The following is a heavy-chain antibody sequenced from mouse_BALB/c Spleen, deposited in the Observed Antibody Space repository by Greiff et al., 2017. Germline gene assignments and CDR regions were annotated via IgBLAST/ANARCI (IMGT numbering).Heavy chain of an antibody. CDR2: ISYSGST. D-gene: IGHD1-1*01. CDR1: GDSITSGY. Sequence: EVMLVESGPSLVKPSQTLSLTCSVTGDSITSGYWNWIRKFPGNKLEYMGYISYSGSTYYNPSLKSRISITRDTSKNQYYLQLNPVTTEDTATYYCASPGYGSSYGFAYWGQGTLVTVSA. CDR3: ASPGYGSSYGFAY. V-gene: IGHV3-8*02. J-gene: IGHJ3*01.